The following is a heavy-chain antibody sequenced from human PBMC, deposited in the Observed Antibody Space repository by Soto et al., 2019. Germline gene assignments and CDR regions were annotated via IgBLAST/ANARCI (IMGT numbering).Heavy chain of an antibody. V-gene: IGHV1-3*01. CDR1: GYTFSSYA. D-gene: IGHD2-15*01. CDR3: ARGVAFLDY. J-gene: IGHJ4*02. CDR2: IHAGNGNT. Sequence: GASVKGSCKASGYTFSSYARRWVRQAPGQGLEWMGWIHAGNGNTKYSQSFQGRVTISRDTSATTAYMELNSLRSEDTAVYYCARGVAFLDYWGQGTLVTVSS.